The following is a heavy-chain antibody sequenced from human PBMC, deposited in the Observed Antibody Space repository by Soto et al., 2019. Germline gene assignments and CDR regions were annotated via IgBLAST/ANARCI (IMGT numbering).Heavy chain of an antibody. D-gene: IGHD4-17*01. V-gene: IGHV3-74*01. CDR2: INSDGSST. J-gene: IGHJ4*02. Sequence: EVQLVESGGGLVPPGGSLRLSCAASGFTFSSYWMHWVRQPPGKGLVWVSRINSDGSSTTYADSVKGRFTISRDNAKNTLYLQMNSLRAEDTAVYYCARNLGPGDYGDYHGWFDYWGQGTLVTVSS. CDR1: GFTFSSYW. CDR3: ARNLGPGDYGDYHGWFDY.